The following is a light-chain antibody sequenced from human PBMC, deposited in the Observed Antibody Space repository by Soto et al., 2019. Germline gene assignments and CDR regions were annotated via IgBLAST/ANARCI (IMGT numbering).Light chain of an antibody. CDR1: SSDVGTYNL. CDR3: CSYAGSSTLV. J-gene: IGLJ3*02. CDR2: EVN. Sequence: QSVLTQPASVFESPGQSITISCIGTSSDVGTYNLVSWYQHHPGKAPKLMIYEVNNRPSGVSNRFSGSKSGNTASLTISGLQAEDEADYYCCSYAGSSTLVFGGGTKVTVL. V-gene: IGLV2-23*02.